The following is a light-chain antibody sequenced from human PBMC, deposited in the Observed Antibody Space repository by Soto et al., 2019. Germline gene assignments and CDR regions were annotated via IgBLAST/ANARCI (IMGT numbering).Light chain of an antibody. V-gene: IGKV1-33*01. J-gene: IGKJ4*01. CDR3: QQYDNLPLT. CDR2: DAS. CDR1: QDISNY. Sequence: DIQMTQSPSSLSASVGDRVTITCQASQDISNYLNWYQQKPGKAPKLLIYDASNLETGVPSRFSGSGSGTDFTFPISSLRPEVIATYYCQQYDNLPLTFGGGTKVEIK.